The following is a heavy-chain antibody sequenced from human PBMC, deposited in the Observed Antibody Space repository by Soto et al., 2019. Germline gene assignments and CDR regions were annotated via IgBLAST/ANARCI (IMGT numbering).Heavy chain of an antibody. CDR2: MSFVGRT. CDR3: ARVGATAEFDH. CDR1: GGSITTYY. D-gene: IGHD1-26*01. J-gene: IGHJ4*02. V-gene: IGHV4-59*01. Sequence: XETLSLTCTVSGGSITTYYWSWIRQPPGKRLQWIGYMSFVGRTDYNPSLKSRVTISGDTSKNQFSLNLTSVTAADTAVYFCARVGATAEFDHWGRGSLVTVSS.